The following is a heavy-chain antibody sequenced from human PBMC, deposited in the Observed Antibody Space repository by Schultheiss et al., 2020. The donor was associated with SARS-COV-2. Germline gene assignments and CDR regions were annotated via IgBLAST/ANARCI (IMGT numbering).Heavy chain of an antibody. CDR1: GFTFSSYS. CDR2: IYSCGST. Sequence: GGSLRLSCAASGFTFSSYSMNWVRQAPGKGLEWVSVIYSCGSTYYADSVKGRFTISRDNAKNSLYLQMNSLRAEDTAMYYCARGEYYCSSTTCSFDYWGQGTLVTVSS. CDR3: ARGEYYCSSTTCSFDY. J-gene: IGHJ4*02. D-gene: IGHD2-2*01. V-gene: IGHV3-66*01.